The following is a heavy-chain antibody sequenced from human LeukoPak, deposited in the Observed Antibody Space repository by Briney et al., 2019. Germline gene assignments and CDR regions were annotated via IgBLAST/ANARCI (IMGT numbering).Heavy chain of an antibody. CDR3: AKAGSSGLFDY. CDR1: GFTFSDYN. J-gene: IGHJ4*02. D-gene: IGHD3-22*01. CDR2: ISGTGRTI. V-gene: IGHV3-11*01. Sequence: GGSLRLSCAASGFTFSDYNMTWIRQAPGKGLEWVSYISGTGRTIYYADSVEGRFTISRDNAKNTLYLQMNSLRAEDTAVYYCAKAGSSGLFDYWGQGTLVTVSS.